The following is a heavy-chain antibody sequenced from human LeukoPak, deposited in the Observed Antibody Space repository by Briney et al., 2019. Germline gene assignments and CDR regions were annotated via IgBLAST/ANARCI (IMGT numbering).Heavy chain of an antibody. CDR1: GFTFSSYG. V-gene: IGHV3-30*03. J-gene: IGHJ6*03. Sequence: GGSLRLSCAASGFTFSSYGMHWVRQAPGKGLEWVAVISYDGSNKYYADSVKGRFTISRDNSKNTLYLQMNSLRAEDTAVYYCARSSGWEIPSGWLQSRKIPNYMDVWGKGTTVTVSS. CDR2: ISYDGSNK. CDR3: ARSSGWEIPSGWLQSRKIPNYMDV. D-gene: IGHD5-24*01.